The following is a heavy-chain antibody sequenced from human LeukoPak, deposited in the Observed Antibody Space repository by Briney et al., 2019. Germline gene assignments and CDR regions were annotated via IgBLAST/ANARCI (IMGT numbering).Heavy chain of an antibody. Sequence: SETLSLTCTHSVGSISRSYWCWIRPPPGEGLEWIGHLYYSGSTNSNPSLKSRVTISVDTSKNQFSLKLSSVTAAETAVYYCAADSGSYYPPYWGQGTLVTVSS. CDR1: VGSISRSY. CDR3: AADSGSYYPPY. D-gene: IGHD1-26*01. J-gene: IGHJ4*02. V-gene: IGHV4-59*01. CDR2: LYYSGST.